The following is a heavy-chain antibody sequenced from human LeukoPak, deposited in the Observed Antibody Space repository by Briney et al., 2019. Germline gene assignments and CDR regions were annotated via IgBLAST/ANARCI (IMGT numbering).Heavy chain of an antibody. J-gene: IGHJ3*02. D-gene: IGHD3-22*01. V-gene: IGHV5-51*01. Sequence: RAGESLKISCKGSGYSFTSYWIGWVRQMPGKGLEWMGIIYPGDSDTRYSPPFQGQVTISADKSISTAYLQWSSLKASDTAMYYCASTGDSSDYFYFTAFNIWGQGTMVTVSS. CDR3: ASTGDSSDYFYFTAFNI. CDR2: IYPGDSDT. CDR1: GYSFTSYW.